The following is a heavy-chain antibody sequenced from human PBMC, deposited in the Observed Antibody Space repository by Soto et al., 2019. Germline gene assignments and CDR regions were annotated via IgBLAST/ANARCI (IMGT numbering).Heavy chain of an antibody. Sequence: QVQLEQSGAEVKKPGASVKVSCKASGYTFIGRYMHWVRQAPGQGLEWMGCINPDSGATSYAQKFQGRITLSRDSSVTTAYMDFSTLSSDDTAVYYCGSVRESTNFGVELMRPWGQGTLVAVSS. CDR1: GYTFIGRY. V-gene: IGHV1-2*02. CDR3: GSVRESTNFGVELMRP. CDR2: INPDSGAT. D-gene: IGHD3-3*01. J-gene: IGHJ4*02.